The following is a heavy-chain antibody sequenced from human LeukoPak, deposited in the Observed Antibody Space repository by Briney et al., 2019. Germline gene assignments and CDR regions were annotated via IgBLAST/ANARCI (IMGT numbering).Heavy chain of an antibody. Sequence: GGSLRLSCTASGFTFGVYAMSWFRQAPGKGLEGVGFIRSKAYGGTTEYAAYVKGRFNISRDDSKSIAYLQMNSLKTEDTDVYYCTRDHCSGWYWGQGTLVTVSS. CDR3: TRDHCSGWY. V-gene: IGHV3-49*03. J-gene: IGHJ4*02. CDR2: IRSKAYGGTT. CDR1: GFTFGVYA. D-gene: IGHD6-19*01.